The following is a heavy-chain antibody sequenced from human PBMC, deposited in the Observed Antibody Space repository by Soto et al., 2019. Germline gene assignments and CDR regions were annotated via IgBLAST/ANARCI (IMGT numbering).Heavy chain of an antibody. J-gene: IGHJ4*02. CDR2: ISYDGSNK. D-gene: IGHD6-13*01. Sequence: QVQLVESGGGVVQPGRSLRLSCAASGFTFSGYAMHWVRQAPGKGLEWVAVISYDGSNKYYADSVKGRFTISRDNSENTLYLQMNSLRTEDTAVYYCARSAANSIATASTGNDHWGQGTLVTVSS. CDR1: GFTFSGYA. CDR3: ARSAANSIATASTGNDH. V-gene: IGHV3-30-3*01.